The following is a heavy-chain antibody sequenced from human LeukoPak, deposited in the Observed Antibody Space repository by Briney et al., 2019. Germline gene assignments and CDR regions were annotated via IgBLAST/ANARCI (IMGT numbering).Heavy chain of an antibody. D-gene: IGHD6-13*01. CDR3: ARWYSSSWTPRDTNDY. V-gene: IGHV4-31*03. Sequence: SETLSLTCTVSGGSISSGGYYWSWIRQHPGKGLEWIGYIYYSGSTYYNPSLKSRVTISVDTSKNQFSLKLSSVTAADTAVYYCARWYSSSWTPRDTNDYWGQGTLVTVSS. J-gene: IGHJ4*02. CDR1: GGSISSGGYY. CDR2: IYYSGST.